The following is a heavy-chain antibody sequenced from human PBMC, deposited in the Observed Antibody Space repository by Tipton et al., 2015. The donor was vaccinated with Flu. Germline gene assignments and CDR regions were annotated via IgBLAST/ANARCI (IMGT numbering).Heavy chain of an antibody. CDR2: ISTSGST. D-gene: IGHD3-3*01. CDR1: FGSINNGNYY. CDR3: ARKWPTWSGDHRGYFDL. J-gene: IGHJ2*01. V-gene: IGHV4-61*02. Sequence: LRLSCTVSFGSINNGNYYWSWIRQPAGKGLEWVGRISTSGSTKYSPSLKGRVTISVDTSKNQFSLRLSSVTAADTAVYYCARKWPTWSGDHRGYFDLWGRDTLVTVSS.